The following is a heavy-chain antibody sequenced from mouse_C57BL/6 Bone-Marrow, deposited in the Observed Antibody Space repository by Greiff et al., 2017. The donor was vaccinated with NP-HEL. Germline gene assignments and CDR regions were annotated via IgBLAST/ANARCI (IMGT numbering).Heavy chain of an antibody. J-gene: IGHJ1*03. V-gene: IGHV14-4*01. Sequence: VQLQQPGAELVKPGASVKLSCTASGFNIKDDYMHWVKQRPEQGLEWIGWIDPENGDTEYASKFQGKATITADTSSNTAYLQLSSLTSEDTAVYYCTTGGYDYDYWYFDVWGTGTTVTVSS. CDR2: IDPENGDT. D-gene: IGHD2-4*01. CDR3: TTGGYDYDYWYFDV. CDR1: GFNIKDDY.